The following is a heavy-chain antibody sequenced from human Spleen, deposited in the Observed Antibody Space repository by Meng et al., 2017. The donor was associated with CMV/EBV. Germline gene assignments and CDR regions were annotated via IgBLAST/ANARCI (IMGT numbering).Heavy chain of an antibody. CDR3: ARERGGVGPFDS. Sequence: AGSGITCDDYDMSWGSQAPGKGMEWVYRINWNGGRTGYADCVKGRFTISRDNAKNSLYLQMSSLRAEDTALYYCARERGGVGPFDSWGQGTLVTVSS. J-gene: IGHJ4*02. CDR2: INWNGGRT. CDR1: GITCDDYD. D-gene: IGHD3-16*01. V-gene: IGHV3-20*04.